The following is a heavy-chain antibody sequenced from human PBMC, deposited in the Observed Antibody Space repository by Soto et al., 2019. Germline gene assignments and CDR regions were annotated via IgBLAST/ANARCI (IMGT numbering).Heavy chain of an antibody. CDR1: GGSISSGGYY. V-gene: IGHV4-31*03. D-gene: IGHD4-17*01. CDR3: ARGGAGDYSYY. CDR2: IYYSGST. Sequence: QVQLQESGPALVKPSQTLSLTCTVSGGSISSGGYYWSWIRQHPGKGLEWIGYIYYSGSTYYNPSLKSRVTISVDTSKNQFALKLSSVNAADTAVYYCARGGAGDYSYYWSQGNLVTVSA. J-gene: IGHJ4*02.